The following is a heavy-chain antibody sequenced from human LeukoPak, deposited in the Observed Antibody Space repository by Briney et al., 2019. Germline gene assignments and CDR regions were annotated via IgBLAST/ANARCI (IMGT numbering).Heavy chain of an antibody. CDR3: AREDNWNYDY. Sequence: GASVKVSCKASGYTFNCYYMHWVRQAPGHGLEWMGWLNPNSGVTKYAQKFQGRVTMTRDTSISTAYMELSSLRSDDTAVYYCAREDNWNYDYWGQGTLVTVSS. J-gene: IGHJ4*02. V-gene: IGHV1-2*02. CDR1: GYTFNCYY. D-gene: IGHD1-7*01. CDR2: LNPNSGVT.